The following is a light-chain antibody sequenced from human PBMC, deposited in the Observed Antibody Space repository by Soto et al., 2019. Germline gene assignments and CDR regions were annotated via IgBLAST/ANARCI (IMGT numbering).Light chain of an antibody. Sequence: ELVLTQSPGTLSLSPGERATLSCRASQSVSSIYLAWYQQKPGQAPRLLVYDVSTRATGIPDRFSGSASGTDLTLTISRLEPDDFEVYYCQQYITSPPRLIFGGGTKVEIK. CDR3: QQYITSPPRLI. CDR2: DVS. J-gene: IGKJ4*01. V-gene: IGKV3-20*01. CDR1: QSVSSIY.